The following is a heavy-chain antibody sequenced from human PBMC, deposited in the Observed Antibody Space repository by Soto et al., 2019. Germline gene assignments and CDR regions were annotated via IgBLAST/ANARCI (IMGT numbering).Heavy chain of an antibody. Sequence: QVQLVQSGAEVKKPGSSVKVSCKASGNTFSKYAISWVRQAPGQGLEWMGGLIPILGKAKYAQKFQGRVTITADESTRTAYMELSSVRFEDTAVYYCARDSHDYIWGSYRNGMDVWGQGTTVSVSS. J-gene: IGHJ6*02. CDR3: ARDSHDYIWGSYRNGMDV. CDR1: GNTFSKYA. D-gene: IGHD3-16*02. V-gene: IGHV1-69*01. CDR2: LIPILGKA.